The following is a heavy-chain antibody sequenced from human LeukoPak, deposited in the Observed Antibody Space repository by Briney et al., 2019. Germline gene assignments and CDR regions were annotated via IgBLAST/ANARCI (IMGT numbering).Heavy chain of an antibody. CDR2: ISSSSSYI. D-gene: IGHD5-18*01. CDR1: GFTSSSYS. J-gene: IGHJ4*02. V-gene: IGHV3-21*04. Sequence: PGGSLRLSCAASGFTSSSYSMNWVRQAPGKGLEWVSSISSSSSYIYYADSVKGRFTISRDNSKNTLYLQMNSLRAEDTAVYYCAKARGLWLIGSSPTDYWGQGTLVTVSS. CDR3: AKARGLWLIGSSPTDY.